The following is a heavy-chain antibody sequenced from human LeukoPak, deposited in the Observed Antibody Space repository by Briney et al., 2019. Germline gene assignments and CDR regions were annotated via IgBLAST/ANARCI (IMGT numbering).Heavy chain of an antibody. V-gene: IGHV3-21*01. CDR3: ARDQAVKNSYYMDV. CDR1: GFTFSSYS. CDR2: ISSSSSYI. Sequence: GGSLRLSCAASGFTFSSYSMNWVRQAPGKGLEWVSSISSSSSYIYYADSVKGRFTISRDNAKNSLYLQMNSLRAEDTAVYYCARDQAVKNSYYMDVWGKGTTVTVSS. D-gene: IGHD4-17*01. J-gene: IGHJ6*03.